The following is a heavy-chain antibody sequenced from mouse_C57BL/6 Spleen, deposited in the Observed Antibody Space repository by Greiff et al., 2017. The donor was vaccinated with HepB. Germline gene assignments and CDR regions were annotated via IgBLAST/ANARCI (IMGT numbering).Heavy chain of an antibody. CDR2: IDPETGGT. D-gene: IGHD3-3*01. V-gene: IGHV1-15*01. J-gene: IGHJ3*01. CDR3: TRGGTSAPWFAY. CDR1: GYTFTDYE. Sequence: VQLQQSGAELVRPGASVTLSCKASGYTFTDYEMHWVKQTPVHGLEWIGAIDPETGGTAYNQKFKGKAILTADKSSSTAYMELRSLTSEDSAVYYCTRGGTSAPWFAYWGQGTLVTVSA.